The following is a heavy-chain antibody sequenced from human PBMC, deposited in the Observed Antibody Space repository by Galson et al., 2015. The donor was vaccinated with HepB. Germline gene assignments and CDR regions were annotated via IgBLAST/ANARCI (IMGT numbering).Heavy chain of an antibody. CDR3: AKDGHVAVAGMYY. CDR1: GFTFSSYA. V-gene: IGHV3-23*01. Sequence: SLRLSCAASGFTFSSYAMSWVRQAPGKGLEWVSPISGSGGSTYYADSAKGRFTISKDNSKNTLYLQMNSLRAEDTAVYYCAKDGHVAVAGMYYWGQGALVTVSS. J-gene: IGHJ4*02. CDR2: ISGSGGST. D-gene: IGHD6-19*01.